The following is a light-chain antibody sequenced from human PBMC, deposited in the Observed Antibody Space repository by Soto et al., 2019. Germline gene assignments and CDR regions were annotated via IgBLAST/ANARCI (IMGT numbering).Light chain of an antibody. V-gene: IGKV1-5*03. CDR3: QQFNNYPWT. J-gene: IGKJ1*01. CDR1: QSISSW. CDR2: KAS. Sequence: DLQMTQSPSTLSASVGDRVTITCRASQSISSWLAWYQQKPGKAPKLLIYKASSLESGVPSRFSGSGSGTEFTLTISSLQPDDFATYDCQQFNNYPWTFGQGTRVEIK.